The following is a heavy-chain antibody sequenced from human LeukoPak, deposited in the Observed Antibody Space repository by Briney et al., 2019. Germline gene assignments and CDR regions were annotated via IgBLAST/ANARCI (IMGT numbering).Heavy chain of an antibody. D-gene: IGHD4-17*01. Sequence: GTSVKVSCKASGFTFTSSAMQWVRQARGQRLEWIGWIVVGSGNTNYAQKFQERVTITRDMSTSTAYMELSSLRSEDTAVYYCAADPIWGIYGDFHFDYWGQGTLVTVSS. V-gene: IGHV1-58*02. CDR3: AADPIWGIYGDFHFDY. J-gene: IGHJ4*02. CDR1: GFTFTSSA. CDR2: IVVGSGNT.